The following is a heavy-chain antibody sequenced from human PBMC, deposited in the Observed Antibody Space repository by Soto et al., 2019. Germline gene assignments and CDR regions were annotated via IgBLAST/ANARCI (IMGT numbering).Heavy chain of an antibody. V-gene: IGHV4-30-4*01. J-gene: IGHJ6*02. CDR3: ARDFMSYYYGMDV. Sequence: SETLSLTCTVSGGSISSGDYYWSWIRQPPGKGLEWLGYIYYSGSTYYNPSLKSRVTISVDTSKNQFSLKLSSVTAADTAVYYCARDFMSYYYGMDVWGQGTTVTVSS. CDR1: GGSISSGDYY. CDR2: IYYSGST.